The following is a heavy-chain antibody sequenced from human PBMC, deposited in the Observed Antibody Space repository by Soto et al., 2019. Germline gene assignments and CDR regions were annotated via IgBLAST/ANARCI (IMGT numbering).Heavy chain of an antibody. V-gene: IGHV4-31*03. CDR3: ARGRGYYDFLSGYHTGLDY. CDR2: IYYSGST. CDR1: GGSISSGGYY. Sequence: SEILPLTCTVSGGSISSGGYYWSWIRQHPGKGLEWIGYIYYSGSTHYNPSLKSRVTLSVDTSKNQFSLKLSSVTAADTAVYYCARGRGYYDFLSGYHTGLDYWGQGTLVPVSS. J-gene: IGHJ4*02. D-gene: IGHD3-3*01.